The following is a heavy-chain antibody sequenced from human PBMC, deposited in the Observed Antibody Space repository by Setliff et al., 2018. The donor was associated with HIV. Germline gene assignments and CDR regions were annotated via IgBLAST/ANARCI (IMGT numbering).Heavy chain of an antibody. J-gene: IGHJ5*02. Sequence: GGSLRLSCTASGFSFDDYALTWVRQAPGKGLEWVGFIRTNSYGGTTEYAASVEGRFSISRDDSKSIAYLQMNSLTTEDTAVYYCTRGARPTDEYVWFDPWGQGTLVTVSS. D-gene: IGHD4-17*01. CDR2: IRTNSYGGTT. CDR1: GFSFDDYA. V-gene: IGHV3-49*04. CDR3: TRGARPTDEYVWFDP.